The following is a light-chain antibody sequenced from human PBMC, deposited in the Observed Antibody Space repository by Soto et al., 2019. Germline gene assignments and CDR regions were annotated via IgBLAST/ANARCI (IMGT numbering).Light chain of an antibody. J-gene: IGKJ1*01. CDR1: QSISRY. CDR2: GAS. Sequence: EIVLTQSPGTLSLSPGARNPLSCRASQSISRYLAWYQQKPGQGPRLLIYGASSRATGTPDRFSGSGSGTDFTLTINRLEPEDFALYYCQQYGSSPPTFGQGTKVDI. V-gene: IGKV3-20*01. CDR3: QQYGSSPPT.